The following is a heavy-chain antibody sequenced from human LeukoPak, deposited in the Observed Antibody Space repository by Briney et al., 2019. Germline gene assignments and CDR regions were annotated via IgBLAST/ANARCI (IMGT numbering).Heavy chain of an antibody. CDR3: ARDKLGSGYSSDFDY. Sequence: GGSLRLSCAASGFSVSSNYMNWVRQAPGKGLERVSAIYTGGTTYYADSVKGRFTISRDNSKNTPYLQMNSLRAEDTAVYYCARDKLGSGYSSDFDYWGQGTLVTVSS. CDR1: GFSVSSNY. V-gene: IGHV3-66*02. J-gene: IGHJ4*02. D-gene: IGHD6-19*01. CDR2: IYTGGTT.